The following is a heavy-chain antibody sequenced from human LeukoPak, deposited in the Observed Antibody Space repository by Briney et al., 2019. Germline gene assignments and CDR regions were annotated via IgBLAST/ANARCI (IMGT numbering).Heavy chain of an antibody. CDR3: ARGPCTGGVCYNAFDI. V-gene: IGHV1-69*13. CDR1: GGTFSSYA. D-gene: IGHD2-8*02. J-gene: IGHJ3*02. Sequence: GASVKVSCKASGGTFSSYAISWVRQAPGQGLEWMGGIIPIFGTANYAQKFQGRVTITADESTSTAYMELSSLRSEGTAVYYCARGPCTGGVCYNAFDIWGQGTMVTVSS. CDR2: IIPIFGTA.